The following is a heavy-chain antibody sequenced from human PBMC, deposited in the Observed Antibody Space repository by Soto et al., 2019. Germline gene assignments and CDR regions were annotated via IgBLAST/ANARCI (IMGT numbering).Heavy chain of an antibody. V-gene: IGHV1-18*01. CDR1: GYTFTSYG. D-gene: IGHD3-22*01. CDR3: AREAPGDYYDSSGSSDAFDI. CDR2: ISAYNGNT. J-gene: IGHJ3*02. Sequence: ASVKVXCKASGYTFTSYGISWVRQAPGQGLEWMGWISAYNGNTNYAQKLQGRVTMTTDTSTSTAYMELRSLRSDDTAVYYCAREAPGDYYDSSGSSDAFDIWGQGTMVTVSS.